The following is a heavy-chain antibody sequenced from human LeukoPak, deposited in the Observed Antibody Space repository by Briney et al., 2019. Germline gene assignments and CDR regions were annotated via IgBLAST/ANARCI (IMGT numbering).Heavy chain of an antibody. D-gene: IGHD4-17*01. V-gene: IGHV3-23*01. CDR3: ARDDYGDLNY. CDR2: ITGSGGST. J-gene: IGHJ4*02. Sequence: GGSLRLSCAASGFTFSTSGMSWVRQAPGKGLEWVSTITGSGGSTYYADSVKGRFTISRDNSKNTLYLQMNSLRAEDTAVYYCARDDYGDLNYWGQGTLVTVSS. CDR1: GFTFSTSG.